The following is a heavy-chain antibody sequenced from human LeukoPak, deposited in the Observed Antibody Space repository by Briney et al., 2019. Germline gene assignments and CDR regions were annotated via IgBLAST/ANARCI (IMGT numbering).Heavy chain of an antibody. V-gene: IGHV3-30*04. CDR3: ATPEKQWHIFDY. CDR2: ISFDGSNK. Sequence: GGSLRLSCAASGFTFSSYAMHWVRQAPGKGLERVAVISFDGSNKYYADSVKGRFTISRDNSKNTLYLQMNSLRAEDTAVYYCATPEKQWHIFDYWGQGTLVTVSS. CDR1: GFTFSSYA. D-gene: IGHD6-19*01. J-gene: IGHJ4*02.